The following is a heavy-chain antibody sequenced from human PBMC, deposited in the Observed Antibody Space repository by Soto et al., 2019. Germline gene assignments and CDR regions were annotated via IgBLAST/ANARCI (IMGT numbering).Heavy chain of an antibody. CDR3: AWSVYCYGANRVRY. J-gene: IGHJ4*02. CDR2: INHSGST. V-gene: IGHV4-34*01. D-gene: IGHD5-18*01. CDR1: GGSFSGYY. Sequence: PSETLSLTCAVYGGSFSGYYWSRIRQPPGKGLEWIGEINHSGSTNYNPSLKSRVTISVDTSKNQFSLKLSSVTAADTAVDYCAWSVYCYGANRVRYWGQGTLVTVSS.